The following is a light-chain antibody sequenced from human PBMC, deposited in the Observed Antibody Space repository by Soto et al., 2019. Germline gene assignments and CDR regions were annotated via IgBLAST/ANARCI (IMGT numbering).Light chain of an antibody. CDR3: QQYGSSPF. V-gene: IGKV3-20*01. J-gene: IGKJ4*01. CDR1: QSVSSSY. CDR2: GAS. Sequence: EIVLTQSPGTLSLSPGERATLSCRASQSVSSSYLAWNQQKPGQAPRLLIYGASSRATGIADRFSGSGSGTDFTLTISRLDPEDFAVYYCQQYGSSPFFGGGTKVDIK.